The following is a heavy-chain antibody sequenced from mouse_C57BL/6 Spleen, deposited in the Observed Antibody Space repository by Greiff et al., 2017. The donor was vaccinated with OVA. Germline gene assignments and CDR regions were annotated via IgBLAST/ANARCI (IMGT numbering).Heavy chain of an antibody. Sequence: QVHVKQSGAELARPGASVKMSCKASGYTFTSYTMHWVKQRPGQGLEWIGYINPSSGNTKYNQKFKDKATLTADKSSSTAYIQLISLTSEDSAVDYCASGAGDGYFDVWGKGTTVTVSS. D-gene: IGHD3-3*01. J-gene: IGHJ1*03. V-gene: IGHV1-4*01. CDR2: INPSSGNT. CDR3: ASGAGDGYFDV. CDR1: GYTFTSYT.